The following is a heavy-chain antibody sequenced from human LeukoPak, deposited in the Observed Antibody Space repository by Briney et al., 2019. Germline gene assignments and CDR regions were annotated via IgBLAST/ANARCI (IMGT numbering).Heavy chain of an antibody. CDR3: VGSSGWPAY. D-gene: IGHD6-19*01. CDR2: IDNDGNT. Sequence: GGSLRLSCAASGFSFKNCWMHWVRQAPGKGLEWVSRIDNDGNTKYADSVKGRFTISRDNAKNTLYLQMNSLRADDTAVYYCVGSSGWPAYWCQGSLVTVSS. V-gene: IGHV3-74*03. CDR1: GFSFKNCW. J-gene: IGHJ4*02.